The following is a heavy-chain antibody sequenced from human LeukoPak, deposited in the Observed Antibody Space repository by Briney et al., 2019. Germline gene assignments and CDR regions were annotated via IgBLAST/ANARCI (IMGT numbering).Heavy chain of an antibody. CDR1: GFSITSYW. Sequence: GGSLRLSCTASGFSITSYWMSWVRQAPGKGLEWVANIKQDGSEKYYVDSVKGQFTISRDNAKNSLYLQMNSLRADDTAVYYCPRRFGYYGSGSHYNFDYWGQGTLVTVSS. V-gene: IGHV3-7*01. D-gene: IGHD3-10*01. CDR3: PRRFGYYGSGSHYNFDY. J-gene: IGHJ4*02. CDR2: IKQDGSEK.